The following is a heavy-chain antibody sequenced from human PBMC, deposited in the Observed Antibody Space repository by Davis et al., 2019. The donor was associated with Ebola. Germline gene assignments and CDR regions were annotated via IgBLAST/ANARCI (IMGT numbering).Heavy chain of an antibody. D-gene: IGHD5-12*01. CDR1: GRSTSRGGYD. CDR3: ARDIYSGYDFDY. Sequence: MPSQTLSPTWTLPGRSTSRGGYDCSWLRQHPGKGQEWIGFFYYSGSTYYNPSLKSRVTRSVDTSKNQFSLKLGSVTAAYTAVYYCARDIYSGYDFDYWGQGTLVTVSS. V-gene: IGHV4-31*02. J-gene: IGHJ4*02. CDR2: FYYSGST.